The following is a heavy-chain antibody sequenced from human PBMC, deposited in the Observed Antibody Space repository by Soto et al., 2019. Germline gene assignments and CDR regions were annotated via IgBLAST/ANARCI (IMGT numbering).Heavy chain of an antibody. CDR2: INTYSGNT. CDR3: ARDHIVVVTATRDYYYYYGMDV. CDR1: GYTFINYG. V-gene: IGHV1-18*01. J-gene: IGHJ6*02. Sequence: GASVKVSCKASGYTFINYGISWVRQAPGQGLEWMGWINTYSGNTNHAQKLQGRVTMTTDTSTSTAYMELRSLRSDDTAVYYCARDHIVVVTATRDYYYYYGMDVWGQGTTVTVSS. D-gene: IGHD2-21*02.